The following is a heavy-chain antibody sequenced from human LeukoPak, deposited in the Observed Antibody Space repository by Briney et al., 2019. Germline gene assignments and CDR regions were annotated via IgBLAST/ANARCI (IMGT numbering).Heavy chain of an antibody. J-gene: IGHJ4*02. CDR2: IYYSGST. CDR3: ARRAINSVMFDY. V-gene: IGHV4-59*08. CDR1: GDSISSYY. D-gene: IGHD3-16*01. Sequence: PSETLSLTCSVSGDSISSYYWSWIRQPPGKGLEWIGYIYYSGSTNYNPSLRSRVTISVDTSKNQFSLKLSSATAADTAVYFCARRAINSVMFDYWGQGTLVTVSS.